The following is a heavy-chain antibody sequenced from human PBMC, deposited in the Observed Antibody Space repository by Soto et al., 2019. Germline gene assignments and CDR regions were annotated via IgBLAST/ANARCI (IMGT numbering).Heavy chain of an antibody. D-gene: IGHD2-15*01. V-gene: IGHV3-30*03. CDR3: AMDLYGGSSRFDY. J-gene: IGHJ4*02. CDR1: GFTFSNNG. CDR2: ISSDGLNK. Sequence: QVQLVESGGGAVQPGRSLRLSCAASGFTFSNNGIHWVRQAPGKGLEWVAVISSDGLNKYYADSVKGRFTISRDNSKNTLFLQMNSLRVEDTDVYYCAMDLYGGSSRFDYWGQGTLVTVSS.